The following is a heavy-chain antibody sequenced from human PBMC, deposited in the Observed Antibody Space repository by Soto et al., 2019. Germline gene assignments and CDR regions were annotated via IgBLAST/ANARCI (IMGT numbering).Heavy chain of an antibody. Sequence: EAQLLESGGELIQPGGSLRLSCAASGFTYSSHGMSWVRQAPGKGLEWIAGMSGGGGSTYYADSVKGRFTISRDNSKNTLDLIMNSLRGEDTALYYCSRDGQYRSDGFDIWGQVTMGTVSS. J-gene: IGHJ3*02. CDR2: MSGGGGST. CDR1: GFTYSSHG. CDR3: SRDGQYRSDGFDI. V-gene: IGHV3-23*01. D-gene: IGHD3-16*02.